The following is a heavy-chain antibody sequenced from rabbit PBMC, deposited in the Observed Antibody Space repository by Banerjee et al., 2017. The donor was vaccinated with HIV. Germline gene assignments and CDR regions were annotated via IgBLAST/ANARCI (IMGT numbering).Heavy chain of an antibody. D-gene: IGHD4-1*01. CDR2: IDAGSKGST. J-gene: IGHJ4*01. V-gene: IGHV1S45*01. Sequence: QEQLVESGGGLVQPEGSLTLTCTASGFSFSSSYWICWVRQAPGKGLEWIACIDAGSKGSTYYASWAKGRFTISKTSSTTVTLQMTSLTAADMATYFCARDGSGWGANFNLWGPGTLVTVS. CDR3: ARDGSGWGANFNL. CDR1: GFSFSSSYW.